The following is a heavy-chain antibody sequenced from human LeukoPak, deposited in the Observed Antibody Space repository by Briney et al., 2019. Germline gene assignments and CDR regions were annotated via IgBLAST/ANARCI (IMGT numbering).Heavy chain of an antibody. J-gene: IGHJ4*02. CDR3: ARRATANSGYHFDY. CDR1: GFTVSNNY. D-gene: IGHD3-22*01. Sequence: PGGSLRLSCAASGFTVSNNYMSWVRQAPGKGLEWVSVIYSGGSTYYADSVKGRFTISRDNSRNTMYLQMNSLRAEDTAVYYCARRATANSGYHFDYWGQGTLVTVSS. V-gene: IGHV3-66*01. CDR2: IYSGGST.